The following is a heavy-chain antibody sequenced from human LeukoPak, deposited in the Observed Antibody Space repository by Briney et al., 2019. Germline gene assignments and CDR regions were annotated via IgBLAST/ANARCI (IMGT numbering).Heavy chain of an antibody. V-gene: IGHV4-39*01. J-gene: IGHJ4*02. CDR3: ARTRYYYNSRSYGAPYYFDY. Sequence: SETLSLTCTVSGGSISSSSYYWGWFRQPPGKGLEWIGNIYYSGSTYYNPSLKSRVTISVDTSKNQFSLKLSSVTAADTAVYYCARTRYYYNSRSYGAPYYFDYWGQGTLVTVSS. CDR1: GGSISSSSYY. D-gene: IGHD3-10*01. CDR2: IYYSGST.